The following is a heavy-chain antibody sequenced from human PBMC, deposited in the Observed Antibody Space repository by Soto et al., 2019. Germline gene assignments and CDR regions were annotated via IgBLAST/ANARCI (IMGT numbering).Heavy chain of an antibody. Sequence: QITLKESGPTLVKPTQTLTLTCTFSGFSLSTSGVGVGWIRQPPGQALEWLALIYWDDDERYSPSLKGRLTITKDTSKNQVVLTMTNMDPVDTATCYCARLVACNFDYWGQGSLVTVSS. V-gene: IGHV2-5*02. J-gene: IGHJ4*02. CDR3: ARLVACNFDY. CDR2: IYWDDDE. CDR1: GFSLSTSGVG.